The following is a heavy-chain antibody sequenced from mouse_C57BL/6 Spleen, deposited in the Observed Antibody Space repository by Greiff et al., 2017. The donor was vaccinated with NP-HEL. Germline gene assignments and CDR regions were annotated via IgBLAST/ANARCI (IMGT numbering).Heavy chain of an antibody. J-gene: IGHJ2*01. CDR1: GFTFSSYA. CDR3: ARDLDYFDY. Sequence: EVKLMESGGGLVKPGGSLKLSCAASGFTFSSYAMSWVRQTPEKRLEWVATISDGGSYTYYPDNVKGRFTISRDNAKNNLYLQISHLKSEDTAMYYCARDLDYFDYWGQGTTLTVSS. CDR2: ISDGGSYT. V-gene: IGHV5-4*01.